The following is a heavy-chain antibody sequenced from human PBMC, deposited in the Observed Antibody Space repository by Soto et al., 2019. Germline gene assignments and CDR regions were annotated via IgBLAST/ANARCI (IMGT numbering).Heavy chain of an antibody. Sequence: QVQLVQSGAEVKKPGSSVKVSCKASGGTFSSYAISWVRQAPGQGLEWMGGMIPIFGTANYAQKFQGRVTITEDESTSTAYMELSSLRSEDTAVYYCAREGIVVVPAAIHYYYGMDVWGQGTTVTVSS. CDR2: MIPIFGTA. CDR1: GGTFSSYA. J-gene: IGHJ6*02. D-gene: IGHD2-2*01. CDR3: AREGIVVVPAAIHYYYGMDV. V-gene: IGHV1-69*01.